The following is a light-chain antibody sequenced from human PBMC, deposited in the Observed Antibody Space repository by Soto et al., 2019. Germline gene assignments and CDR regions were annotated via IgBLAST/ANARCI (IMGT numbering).Light chain of an antibody. CDR1: NIVSKN. CDR2: RDS. CDR3: QVWDSNTVV. V-gene: IGLV3-9*01. Sequence: SSELTQPLSVSVALGQTARITCGGNNIVSKNVHWYQQKPGQAPVLVIYRDSNRPSGIPDRISGSNSGNTAALTINRAQAGDEADYYCQVWDSNTVVLGGGTKLTVL. J-gene: IGLJ2*01.